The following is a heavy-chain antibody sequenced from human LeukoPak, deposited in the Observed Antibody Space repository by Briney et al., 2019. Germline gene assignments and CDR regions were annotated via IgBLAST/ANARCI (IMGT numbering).Heavy chain of an antibody. CDR2: ISYDGSNK. Sequence: GGSLRLSCAASGFTFSSHAMHWVRQAPGKGLEWVAVISYDGSNKYYADSVKGRFTISRDNSKNTLYLQMNSLRAEDTAVYYCARDRYGSALSYWGQGTLVTVSS. CDR1: GFTFSSHA. V-gene: IGHV3-30*04. D-gene: IGHD3-10*01. J-gene: IGHJ4*02. CDR3: ARDRYGSALSY.